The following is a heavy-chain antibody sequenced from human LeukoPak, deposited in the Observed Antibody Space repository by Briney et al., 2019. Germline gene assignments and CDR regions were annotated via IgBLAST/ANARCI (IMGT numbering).Heavy chain of an antibody. CDR2: IYYSGSP. CDR1: GGSISSSSYY. Sequence: PSETLSLTCTFSGGSISSSSYYWGWIPQPPGKGLEWIGSIYYSGSPYYNPSLKSRVTISVDTSKNQFSLKLSSVTAADTAVYYCARHPTYYYDSSGYYRNWYFDLWGRGTLVTVSS. D-gene: IGHD3-22*01. V-gene: IGHV4-39*01. J-gene: IGHJ2*01. CDR3: ARHPTYYYDSSGYYRNWYFDL.